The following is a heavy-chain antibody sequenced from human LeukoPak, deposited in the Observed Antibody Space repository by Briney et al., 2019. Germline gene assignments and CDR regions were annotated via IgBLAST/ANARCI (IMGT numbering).Heavy chain of an antibody. V-gene: IGHV4-4*07. CDR3: AREAGYYYDSSGYYGGSFDY. Sequence: SETLSLTCTVSGGSISSYYWSWIRQPAGKGLEWIGRIYTSGSTNYNPSLKSRVTMSVDTSKNQFSLKLSSVTAADTAVYYCAREAGYYYDSSGYYGGSFDYWGQGTLVTVSS. J-gene: IGHJ4*02. CDR2: IYTSGST. CDR1: GGSISSYY. D-gene: IGHD3-22*01.